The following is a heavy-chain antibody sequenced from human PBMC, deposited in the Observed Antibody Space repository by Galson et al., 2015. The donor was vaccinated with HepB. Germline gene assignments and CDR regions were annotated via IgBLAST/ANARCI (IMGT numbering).Heavy chain of an antibody. CDR1: GFTFNNYG. Sequence: LRLSCAASGFTFNNYGMHWVRQAPGKGLEWVAVISGDGMGKHYADSVKGRFTISRDNSKNTLHVEMSSLTTDDTALYYCAKEVGVFTGYDSWGQGTLVTVSS. J-gene: IGHJ4*02. CDR3: AKEVGVFTGYDS. V-gene: IGHV3-30*18. D-gene: IGHD5-12*01. CDR2: ISGDGMGK.